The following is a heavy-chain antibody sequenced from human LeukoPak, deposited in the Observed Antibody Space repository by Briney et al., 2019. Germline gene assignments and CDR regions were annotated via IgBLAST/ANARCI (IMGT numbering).Heavy chain of an antibody. V-gene: IGHV3-30*18. D-gene: IGHD3-10*01. Sequence: GGSLRLSCAASGFTFSSYGMHWVRQAPGKGLEWVAVISYDGSNKYYADSVKGRFTISRDNSKNTLYLQMNSLRAEDTAVYFCAKRGVVIRVILVGFHKEAYYFDSWGQGALVTVSS. CDR3: AKRGVVIRVILVGFHKEAYYFDS. J-gene: IGHJ4*02. CDR2: ISYDGSNK. CDR1: GFTFSSYG.